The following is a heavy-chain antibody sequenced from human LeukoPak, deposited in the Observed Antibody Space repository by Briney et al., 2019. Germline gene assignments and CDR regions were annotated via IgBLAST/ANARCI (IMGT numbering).Heavy chain of an antibody. CDR3: ARGFSQQLVRFDP. CDR1: GGSISSGGYY. J-gene: IGHJ5*02. Sequence: SETLSLTCTVSGGSISSGGYYWSWIRQPPGKGLEWIGYIYHSGSTYYNPSLKSRVPISVDRSKNQFSLKLSSVTDADTAVYYCARGFSQQLVRFDPWGQGTLVTVSS. V-gene: IGHV4-30-2*01. CDR2: IYHSGST. D-gene: IGHD6-13*01.